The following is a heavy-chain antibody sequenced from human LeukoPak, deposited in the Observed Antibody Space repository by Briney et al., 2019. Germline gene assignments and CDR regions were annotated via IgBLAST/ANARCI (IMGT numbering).Heavy chain of an antibody. CDR3: ARDSRHGYTYGIDS. CDR1: GFTFSSYG. CDR2: ISTTGAYI. D-gene: IGHD5-18*01. J-gene: IGHJ4*02. V-gene: IGHV3-21*01. Sequence: GGSLRLSCAASGFTFSSYGMHWVRQAPGKGLEWVSSISTTGAYIYYGHSMKGRFTISRDNANNSLYLQINSLSAEDTAVYFCARDSRHGYTYGIDSWGQGTLVTVSS.